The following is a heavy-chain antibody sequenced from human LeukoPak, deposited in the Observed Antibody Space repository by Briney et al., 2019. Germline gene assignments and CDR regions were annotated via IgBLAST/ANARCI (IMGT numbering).Heavy chain of an antibody. CDR1: GGPISSGSYY. D-gene: IGHD4-23*01. CDR3: AREQVVTDYFDY. V-gene: IGHV4-61*02. CDR2: IYTSGST. Sequence: SETLSLTCTVSGGPISSGSYYWSWIRQPAGKGLEWIGRIYTSGSTNYNPSLKSRVTISVDTSKNQFSLKLSSVTAADTAVYYCAREQVVTDYFDYWGQGTLVTVSS. J-gene: IGHJ4*02.